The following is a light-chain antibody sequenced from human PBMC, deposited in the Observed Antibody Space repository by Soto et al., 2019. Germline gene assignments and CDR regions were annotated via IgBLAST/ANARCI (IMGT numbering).Light chain of an antibody. CDR2: DVS. CDR3: CSYAGSYTFYV. J-gene: IGLJ1*01. V-gene: IGLV2-11*01. Sequence: QSALTQPRSVSGSPGQSVTISCTGTSSDVGGYNYVSWYQRHPGKAPKLMIYDVSKRPSGVPDRFSGSKSGNTASLTISGLQAEDEADYYCCSYAGSYTFYVFGTGTKLTVL. CDR1: SSDVGGYNY.